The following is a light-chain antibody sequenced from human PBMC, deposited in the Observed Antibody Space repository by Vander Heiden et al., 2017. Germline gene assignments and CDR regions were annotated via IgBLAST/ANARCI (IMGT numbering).Light chain of an antibody. V-gene: IGKV1-39*01. CDR2: AAS. CDR3: QRSDWNAPYT. CDR1: QSISSY. J-gene: IGKJ2*01. Sequence: DIQMTQSPSSLSASVGDRVTITCRASQSISSYLNWYQQKPGKAPKLLIYAASSLQSVPPSSFSGSSYGTYFPLTISIRHPEDSATYYCQRSDWNAPYTFGQGTKLEIK.